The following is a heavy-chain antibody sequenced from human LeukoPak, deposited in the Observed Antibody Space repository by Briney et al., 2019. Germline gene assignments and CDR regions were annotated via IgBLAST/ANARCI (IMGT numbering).Heavy chain of an antibody. V-gene: IGHV1-24*01. CDR1: GYTLTELS. D-gene: IGHD2-2*01. CDR3: ATDPYCSSTSCLDY. Sequence: GASVKVSCKVSGYTLTELSMHWVRQAPGKGLEWMGGFDPEDGETIYAQKFQGRVTMTEDTSTDTAYMELSSLRSEDTAVYYCATDPYCSSTSCLDYWGQGTLVTVSS. CDR2: FDPEDGET. J-gene: IGHJ4*02.